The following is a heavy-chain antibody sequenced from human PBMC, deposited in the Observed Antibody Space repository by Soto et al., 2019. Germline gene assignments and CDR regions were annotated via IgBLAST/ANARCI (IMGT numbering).Heavy chain of an antibody. J-gene: IGHJ5*02. D-gene: IGHD6-19*01. CDR1: SGSISSSNW. V-gene: IGHV4-4*02. Sequence: QVQLQESGPGLVKPSGTLSLTCAVSSGSISSSNWWSWVRQPPGNGLEWIGEIYHSGSTNYNPSHKSRVTISVDKSKNQFSLKLSSVTAADTAVYYCARERAVARNNWFNPWGQGTLVTVSS. CDR2: IYHSGST. CDR3: ARERAVARNNWFNP.